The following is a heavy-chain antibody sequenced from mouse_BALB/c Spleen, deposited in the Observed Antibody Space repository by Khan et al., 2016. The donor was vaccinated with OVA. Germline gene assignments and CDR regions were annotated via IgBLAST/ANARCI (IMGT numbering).Heavy chain of an antibody. V-gene: IGHV3-2*02. D-gene: IGHD2-10*02. CDR3: ARVYGGDFDY. CDR2: ISYSGNT. J-gene: IGHJ2*01. Sequence: EVKLEVSGPGLVKPSQSLSLTCTVTGYSITSDYAWNWFRQFPGNNLEWMGFISYSGNTKYNPSLKSRISVTRDTSKNQFFLQLNSVNTEDTATYYCARVYGGDFDYWGQGTTLTVSS. CDR1: GYSITSDYA.